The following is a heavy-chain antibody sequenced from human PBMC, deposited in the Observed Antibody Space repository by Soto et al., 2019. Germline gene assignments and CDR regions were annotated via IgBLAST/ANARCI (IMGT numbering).Heavy chain of an antibody. CDR1: GYTFTSYA. CDR3: ARDRITMVRGVHTPHYYYYYMDV. J-gene: IGHJ6*03. CDR2: INAGNGNT. V-gene: IGHV1-3*01. Sequence: ASVKVSCKASGYTFTSYAMHWVRQAPGQRLEWMGWINAGNGNTKYSQKFQGRVTITRDTSASTAYMELSSLRSEDTAVYYCARDRITMVRGVHTPHYYYYYMDVCGKGTTVTVSS. D-gene: IGHD3-10*01.